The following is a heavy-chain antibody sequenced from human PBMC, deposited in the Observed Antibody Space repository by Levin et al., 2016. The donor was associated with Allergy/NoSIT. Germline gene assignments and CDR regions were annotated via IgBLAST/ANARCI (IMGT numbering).Heavy chain of an antibody. Sequence: WIRQPPGKGLEWIGSIYYSGSTYYNPSLKSRVTISVDTSKNQFSLKLSSVTAADTAVYYCARHTGSNDAFDIWGQGTMVTVSS. J-gene: IGHJ3*02. CDR2: IYYSGST. V-gene: IGHV4-39*01. CDR3: ARHTGSNDAFDI. D-gene: IGHD1-26*01.